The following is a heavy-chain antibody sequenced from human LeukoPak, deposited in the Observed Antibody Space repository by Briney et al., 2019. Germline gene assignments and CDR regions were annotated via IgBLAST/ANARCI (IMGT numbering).Heavy chain of an antibody. CDR3: ARGFGGHFDY. CDR1: GGSFSGYY. Sequence: PSETLSLTCAVYGGSFSGYYWSWIRQPPGKGLEWIGEINHSGSTNYNPSLKSRVTISVDTSKNQFSLKLSSVTAADTAVYYCARGFGGHFDYWGQGTLVTVSS. CDR2: INHSGST. J-gene: IGHJ4*02. D-gene: IGHD3-10*01. V-gene: IGHV4-34*01.